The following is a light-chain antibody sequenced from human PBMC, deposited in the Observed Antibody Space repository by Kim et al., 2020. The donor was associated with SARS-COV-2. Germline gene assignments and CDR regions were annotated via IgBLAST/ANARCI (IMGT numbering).Light chain of an antibody. CDR3: QQYGSSPYS. Sequence: EIVLTQSPGTLSLSPGERATLSCRASQSVGSSLLAWYQQKPGQAPRLLIYEAFKRVAGIPDRFSGSGSGTDFTLTISRPEPEDLAMYYCQQYGSSPYSFGQGTKLEI. CDR2: EAF. J-gene: IGKJ2*03. CDR1: QSVGSSL. V-gene: IGKV3-20*01.